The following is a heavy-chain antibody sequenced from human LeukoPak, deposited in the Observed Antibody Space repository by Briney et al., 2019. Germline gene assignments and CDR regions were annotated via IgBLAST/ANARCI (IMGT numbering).Heavy chain of an antibody. V-gene: IGHV4-59*08. Sequence: SETLSLTCTVSGGSISSYYWSWIRQPPGKGLEWIGYIYYSGSTDYNPSLKSRVSISVDTSKNQFSLKLTSVTATDTAVYYCARQNSGLDYWGQGTLVTVSS. CDR3: ARQNSGLDY. J-gene: IGHJ4*02. CDR1: GGSISSYY. D-gene: IGHD5-12*01. CDR2: IYYSGST.